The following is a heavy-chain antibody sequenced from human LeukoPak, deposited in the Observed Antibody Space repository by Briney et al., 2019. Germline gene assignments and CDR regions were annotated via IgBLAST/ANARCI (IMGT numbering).Heavy chain of an antibody. CDR1: GCTFSNYA. V-gene: IGHV3-23*01. D-gene: IGHD6-19*01. CDR2: ISGSGDST. J-gene: IGHJ4*02. Sequence: GGSLRLSCAASGCTFSNYAMRWGRQAPGKGLEWVSGISGSGDSTYYADSVKGRFTISRDNSKNTLYLQMNSLRAEDTAVYYCARRSGIAVAGAFDYWGQGTLVTVSS. CDR3: ARRSGIAVAGAFDY.